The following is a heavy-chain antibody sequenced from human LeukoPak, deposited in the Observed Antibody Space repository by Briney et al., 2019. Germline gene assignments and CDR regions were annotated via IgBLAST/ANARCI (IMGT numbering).Heavy chain of an antibody. CDR1: GYSFTSYW. D-gene: IGHD2-2*01. CDR3: ARLEGSSTRNMDV. J-gene: IGHJ6*02. V-gene: IGHV5-51*01. CDR2: IYPGDSDT. Sequence: GESLKISCKGSGYSFTSYWIGWVRQMPGKGLEWMGTIYPGDSDTRYSPSFQGQVTISADKSIGTAYLQWSSLKASDTAMYYCARLEGSSTRNMDVWGQGTTVTVSS.